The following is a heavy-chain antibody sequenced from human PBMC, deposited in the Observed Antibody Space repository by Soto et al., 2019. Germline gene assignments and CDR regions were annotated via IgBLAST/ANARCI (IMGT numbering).Heavy chain of an antibody. J-gene: IGHJ4*02. D-gene: IGHD6-13*01. CDR3: AWGSSSWEGVFDY. V-gene: IGHV1-69*02. CDR1: GGTFSSYT. Sequence: QVQLVQSGAEVKKPGSSVKVSCKASGGTFSSYTISWVRQAPGQGLEWMGRIIPILGIANYAQKFQGRVTXTXDXXTSTAYMELSSLRSEDTAVYYCAWGSSSWEGVFDYWGQGTLVTVSS. CDR2: IIPILGIA.